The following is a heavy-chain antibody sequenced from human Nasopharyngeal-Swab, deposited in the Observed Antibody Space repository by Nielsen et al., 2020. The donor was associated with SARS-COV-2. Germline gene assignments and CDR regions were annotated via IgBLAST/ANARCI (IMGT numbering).Heavy chain of an antibody. Sequence: PGKGLEWIGYIYYSGSTNYNPSLKSRVTISVDTSKNQFSLELSSVTAADTAVYYCARDIRTYDILTGYSLGYFDLWGRGTLVTVSS. J-gene: IGHJ2*01. CDR3: ARDIRTYDILTGYSLGYFDL. D-gene: IGHD3-9*01. CDR2: IYYSGST. V-gene: IGHV4-59*13.